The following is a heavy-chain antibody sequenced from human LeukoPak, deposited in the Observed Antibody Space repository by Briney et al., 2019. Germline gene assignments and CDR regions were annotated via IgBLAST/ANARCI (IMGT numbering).Heavy chain of an antibody. CDR1: GGSISSGGYS. D-gene: IGHD3-9*01. CDR2: IYHSGST. Sequence: PSQTLSLTCAVSGGSISSGGYSWSWIRQPPGKGLEWIGYIYHSGSTYYNPSLKSRVTISVDRSKNQFSLKLSSVTAADTAVYYCASLYDILTGYSGPNDAFDIWGQGTMVTVSS. J-gene: IGHJ3*02. V-gene: IGHV4-30-2*01. CDR3: ASLYDILTGYSGPNDAFDI.